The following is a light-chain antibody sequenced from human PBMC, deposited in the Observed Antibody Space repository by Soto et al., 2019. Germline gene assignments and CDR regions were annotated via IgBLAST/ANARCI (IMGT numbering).Light chain of an antibody. CDR1: SSDVGSYNL. Sequence: QSALTQPASVSRSPGQSITISCTGTSSDVGSYNLVSWYQQHPGKAPKLMIYEVSKRPSGVSNRFSGSKSGNTASLTISGLQAEDEADYYCCSYAGSSTGVFGGGTKLTVL. J-gene: IGLJ3*02. CDR3: CSYAGSSTGV. CDR2: EVS. V-gene: IGLV2-23*02.